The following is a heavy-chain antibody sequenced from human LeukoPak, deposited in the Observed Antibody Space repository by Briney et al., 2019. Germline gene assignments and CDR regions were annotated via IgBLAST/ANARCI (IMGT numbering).Heavy chain of an antibody. CDR3: ARDIGSSSWGVYDP. V-gene: IGHV3-48*03. CDR2: ISSSGSTI. D-gene: IGHD6-13*01. CDR1: GFTFSSYE. J-gene: IGHJ5*02. Sequence: GGSLRLSCAASGFTFSSYEMNWVSQAPGEGLEWVSYISSSGSTIYYADSVKGRFTISRDHAKHSLYLQMNSLRAEDTAVYYCARDIGSSSWGVYDPWGQGTLVTVSS.